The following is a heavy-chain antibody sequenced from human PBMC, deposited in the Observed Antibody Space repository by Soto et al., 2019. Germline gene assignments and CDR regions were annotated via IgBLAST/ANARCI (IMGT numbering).Heavy chain of an antibody. V-gene: IGHV1-24*01. Sequence: APVKVSCKVSGYTLTELSMHWVRQAPGKGLEWMGGFDPEDGETIYAQKFQGRVTMTEDTSTDTAYMELSSLRSEDTAVYYCATVHSSGWYGAFDYWGQGTLVTVSS. CDR3: ATVHSSGWYGAFDY. J-gene: IGHJ4*02. CDR1: GYTLTELS. CDR2: FDPEDGET. D-gene: IGHD6-19*01.